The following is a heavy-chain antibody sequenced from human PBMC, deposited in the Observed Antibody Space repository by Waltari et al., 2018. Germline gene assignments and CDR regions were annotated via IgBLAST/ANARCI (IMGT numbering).Heavy chain of an antibody. V-gene: IGHV1-69-2*01. J-gene: IGHJ4*02. CDR1: GYTFIDYF. Sequence: EVQLVQSGAEVKKPGATVKISCKASGYTFIDYFMHWVQQAPVKVLEWVGRIDPEDGETVYAEKFQGRVTITADTSTDTSYLELSSLRSDDTAVYYCAPLPGGSGQTFDYWGQGTLLTVSS. CDR3: APLPGGSGQTFDY. D-gene: IGHD3-10*01. CDR2: IDPEDGET.